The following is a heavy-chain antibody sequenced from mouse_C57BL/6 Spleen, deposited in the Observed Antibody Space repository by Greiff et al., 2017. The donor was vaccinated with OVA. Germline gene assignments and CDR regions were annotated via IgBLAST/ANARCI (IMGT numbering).Heavy chain of an antibody. CDR2: IDPSDSYT. Sequence: QVQLQQPGAELVMPGASVKLSCKASGYTFTSYWMHWVKQRPGQGLEWIGEIDPSDSYTNYNHKFKGKSTLTVDKSSSTAYMQLSSLTSEDSAVDYCTRTSFYGTWFAYGGQGTLVTVSA. J-gene: IGHJ3*01. CDR1: GYTFTSYW. CDR3: TRTSFYGTWFAY. D-gene: IGHD1-1*01. V-gene: IGHV1-69*01.